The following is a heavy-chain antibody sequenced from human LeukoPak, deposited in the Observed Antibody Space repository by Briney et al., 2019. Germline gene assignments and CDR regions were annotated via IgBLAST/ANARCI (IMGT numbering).Heavy chain of an antibody. CDR1: GFTFSSYS. CDR2: ISSSSSYI. V-gene: IGHV3-21*01. D-gene: IGHD6-13*01. CDR3: ARDSAAAGTRYYYYYYMDV. Sequence: PGGSLRLSCAASGFTFSSYSMNWVRQAPGKGLEWVSSISSSSSYIYHADSVKGRFTISRDNAKNSLYLQMNSLRAEDTAVYYCARDSAAAGTRYYYYYYMDVWGKGTTVTVSS. J-gene: IGHJ6*03.